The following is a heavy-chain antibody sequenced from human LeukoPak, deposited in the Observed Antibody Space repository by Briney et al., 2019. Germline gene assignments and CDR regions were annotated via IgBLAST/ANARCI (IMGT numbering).Heavy chain of an antibody. CDR2: INPNSGGT. V-gene: IGHV1-2*02. CDR1: GYTFTDYY. Sequence: ASVKVSCKASGYTFTDYYIHWVRPAPGQGLEWMGWINPNSGGTSYAQKFQDRVTLTRDTSIRTAYMEVSRLTSDDTAVYYCARHPTLDNWGQGTLVFVSS. CDR3: ARHPTLDN. J-gene: IGHJ4*02.